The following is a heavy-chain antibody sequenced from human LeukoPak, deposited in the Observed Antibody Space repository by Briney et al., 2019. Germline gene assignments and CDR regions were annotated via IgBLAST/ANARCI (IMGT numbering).Heavy chain of an antibody. CDR3: ARLPGITGTLDY. D-gene: IGHD1-20*01. J-gene: IGHJ4*02. CDR2: ISYDGSNK. V-gene: IGHV3-30-3*01. Sequence: GGSLRLSCAASGFTFSSYAMHWVRQAPGKGLEWVAVISYDGSNKYYADSVKGRFTISRDNSKNTLYLQMNSLRAEDTAVYYCARLPGITGTLDYWGQGTLVTVSS. CDR1: GFTFSSYA.